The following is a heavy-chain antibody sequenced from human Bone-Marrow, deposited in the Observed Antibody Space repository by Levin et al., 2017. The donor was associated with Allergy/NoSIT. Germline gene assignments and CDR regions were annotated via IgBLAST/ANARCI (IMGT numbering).Heavy chain of an antibody. CDR2: ISWDGGSR. J-gene: IGHJ4*02. D-gene: IGHD1-26*01. V-gene: IGHV3-43*01. CDR1: GFIFNDHT. CDR3: ARAGLDVFASRGIPPHLDS. Sequence: LSLTCAGSGFIFNDHTMHWVRQAPGKGLEWVSLISWDGGSRHYADSVKGRFIISRDNVKNSVYLQKHSLRSDETALYYCARAGLDVFASRGIPPHLDSWGQGTLVTVSS.